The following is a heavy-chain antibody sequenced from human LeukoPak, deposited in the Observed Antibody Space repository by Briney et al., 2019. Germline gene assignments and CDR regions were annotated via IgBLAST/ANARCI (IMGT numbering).Heavy chain of an antibody. D-gene: IGHD6-25*01. J-gene: IGHJ4*02. CDR2: TYYRSKWYN. CDR3: ARGGHFEY. Sequence: SQTLSLTCAISGDSVSSDSSAWNWFRQSPSRGLEWLGRTYYRSKWYNDYAVSAKSRITINPDTSKNQFSLQLNSVTPEDTAVYYCARGGHFEYWGQGTLVTVSS. CDR1: GDSVSSDSSA. V-gene: IGHV6-1*01.